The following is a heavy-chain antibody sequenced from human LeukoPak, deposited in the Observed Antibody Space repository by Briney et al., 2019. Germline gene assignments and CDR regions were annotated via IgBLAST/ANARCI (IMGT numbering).Heavy chain of an antibody. CDR2: IYYSGST. CDR3: ATGGYCSSTSCYEVGAFDI. Sequence: SETLSLTCTVSGGSISSGGDYWSWIRQHPGKGLEWIGYIYYSGSTYYNPSLKSRVTISVDTSKNQFSLKLSSVTAADTAVYYCATGGYCSSTSCYEVGAFDIWGQGTMVIVSS. V-gene: IGHV4-31*03. CDR1: GGSISSGGDY. J-gene: IGHJ3*02. D-gene: IGHD2-2*01.